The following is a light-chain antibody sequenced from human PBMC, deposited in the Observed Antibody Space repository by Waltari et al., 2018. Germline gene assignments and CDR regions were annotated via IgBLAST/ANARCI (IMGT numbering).Light chain of an antibody. CDR3: QQYGSSPRT. V-gene: IGKV3-20*01. CDR2: GAS. CDR1: QKISSIY. Sequence: EIVLTQSPGILSLSQGERATLSCRASQKISSIYLAWYQQKPGQAPRLLIYGASSRAPGLPDRFSCSGNGADYTLTITRLEPEDFAMYYCQQYGSSPRTFGQGTKLEIK. J-gene: IGKJ2*01.